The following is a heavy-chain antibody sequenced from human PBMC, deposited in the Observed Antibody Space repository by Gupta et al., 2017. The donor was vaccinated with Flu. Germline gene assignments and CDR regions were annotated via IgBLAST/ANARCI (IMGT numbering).Heavy chain of an antibody. D-gene: IGHD3-16*02. CDR2: ISGSGGST. CDR3: AKGLLGITFGGVIAHDAFDI. V-gene: IGHV3-23*01. Sequence: EVQLLESGGGLVQPGGSLRLSCAASGFTFSSYAMSWVRQAPGKGLEWVSAISGSGGSTYYADSVKGRFTISRDNSKNTLYLQMNSLRAEDTAVYYCAKGLLGITFGGVIAHDAFDIWGQGTMVTVSS. CDR1: GFTFSSYA. J-gene: IGHJ3*02.